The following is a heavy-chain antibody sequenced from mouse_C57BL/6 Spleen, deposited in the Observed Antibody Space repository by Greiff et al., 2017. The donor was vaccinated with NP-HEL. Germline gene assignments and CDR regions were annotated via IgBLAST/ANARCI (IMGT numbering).Heavy chain of an antibody. CDR2: IYPGDGDT. V-gene: IGHV1-82*01. CDR3: ARRPTVVAHWYFDV. Sequence: VQLQQSGPELVKPGASVKISCKASGYAFSSSWMNWVKQRPGKGLEWIGRIYPGDGDTNYNGKFKGKATLTADKSSSTAYMQRSSLTSEDSAVYFCARRPTVVAHWYFDVWGTGTTVTVSS. D-gene: IGHD1-1*01. J-gene: IGHJ1*03. CDR1: GYAFSSSW.